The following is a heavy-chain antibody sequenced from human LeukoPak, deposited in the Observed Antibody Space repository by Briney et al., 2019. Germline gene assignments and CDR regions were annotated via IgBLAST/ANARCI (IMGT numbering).Heavy chain of an antibody. V-gene: IGHV3-53*01. D-gene: IGHD3-10*01. CDR1: GFSVSNNY. J-gene: IGHJ6*04. CDR3: AKGHGSGSWLVDV. CDR2: IYREGNT. Sequence: GGSLRLSCAASGFSVSNNYINWVRQAPGKGLEWVSIIYREGNTYYAGSVKGRFTISRDNSKNTLNLEMNSLRTEDTAVYHCAKGHGSGSWLVDVWGKGTTVTVSS.